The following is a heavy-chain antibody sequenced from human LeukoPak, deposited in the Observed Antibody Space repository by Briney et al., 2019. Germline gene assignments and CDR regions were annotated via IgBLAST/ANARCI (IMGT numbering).Heavy chain of an antibody. V-gene: IGHV3-23*01. CDR3: AKARGITIFGVVIFGY. CDR2: ISGSGGST. J-gene: IGHJ4*02. CDR1: GFTFSSYA. Sequence: GGSLRLSCAASGFTFSSYAMSWVRQAPGKGLEWVSAISGSGGSTYYADSVKGRFTISRDNSKNTLYLQMNSLRAGDTAVYYCAKARGITIFGVVIFGYWGQGTLVTVSS. D-gene: IGHD3-3*01.